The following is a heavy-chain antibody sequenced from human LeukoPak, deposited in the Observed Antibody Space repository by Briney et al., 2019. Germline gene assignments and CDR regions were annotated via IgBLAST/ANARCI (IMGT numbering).Heavy chain of an antibody. D-gene: IGHD3-10*02. J-gene: IGHJ4*02. CDR1: GFTFSSYA. CDR2: ISGSGSST. CDR3: AKDPGHARYVSDRFDY. V-gene: IGHV3-23*01. Sequence: GGSLRLSCAVSGFTFSSYAMSWVRQAPGKGLEWVSAISGSGSSTYYADSVKGRFTISRDNSKNTLYLQMNSLRAEDTAVYYCAKDPGHARYVSDRFDYWGQETLVTVSS.